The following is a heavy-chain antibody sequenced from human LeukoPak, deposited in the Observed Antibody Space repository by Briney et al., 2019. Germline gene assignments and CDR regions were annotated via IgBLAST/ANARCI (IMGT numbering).Heavy chain of an antibody. CDR3: ASLLDYGGNSLFDY. CDR2: ISSSSSYI. V-gene: IGHV3-21*01. Sequence: GSLRLSCAASGFTFSSYSMNWVRQAPGKGLEWVSSISSSSSYIYYADSVKGRFTISRDNAKNSLYLQMNSLRAEDTAVYYCASLLDYGGNSLFDYWGQGTLVTVSS. CDR1: GFTFSSYS. J-gene: IGHJ4*02. D-gene: IGHD4-23*01.